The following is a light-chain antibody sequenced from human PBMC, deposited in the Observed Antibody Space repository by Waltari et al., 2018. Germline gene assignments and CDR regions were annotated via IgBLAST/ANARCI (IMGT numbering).Light chain of an antibody. CDR2: DVS. V-gene: IGLV2-23*02. J-gene: IGLJ3*02. CDR3: CSYAGSSTWV. CDR1: SSDVGTYNL. Sequence: QSALTQPASVSGSPGQSITISCTGTSSDVGTYNLVPWYQQHPGKAPKLMIYDVSKRPSGVSYRFSGSKSGNTASLTISGLQAEDEADYYCCSYAGSSTWVFGGGTKLTVL.